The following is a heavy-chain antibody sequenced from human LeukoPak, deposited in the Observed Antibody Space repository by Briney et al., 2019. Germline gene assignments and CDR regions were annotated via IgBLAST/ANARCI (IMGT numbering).Heavy chain of an antibody. V-gene: IGHV3-23*01. CDR3: AKARCSSSDCYRPDS. Sequence: PGGSLRLSCAASGFTFSSYAVNWVRQAPGKGLEWASLITASGGSTYYADSVKGRFTISRDNSKNTLYLQMNSLRAEDTAVYYCAKARCSSSDCYRPDSWGQGTLVTVSS. J-gene: IGHJ5*01. D-gene: IGHD2-2*01. CDR2: ITASGGST. CDR1: GFTFSSYA.